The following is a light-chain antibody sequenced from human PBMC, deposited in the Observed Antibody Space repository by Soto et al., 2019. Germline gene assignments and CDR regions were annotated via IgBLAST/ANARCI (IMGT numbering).Light chain of an antibody. Sequence: EIVLTQSPATLSLSPGERATLSCRASQSVSSYLAWYQQKPGQAPRLLIYDASNRATGIPARFSGSGSGTDFTLTISSLEPEDFATYYCQQYNTYPFIFGPGTKVDIK. CDR1: QSVSSY. CDR2: DAS. J-gene: IGKJ3*01. V-gene: IGKV3-11*01. CDR3: QQYNTYPFI.